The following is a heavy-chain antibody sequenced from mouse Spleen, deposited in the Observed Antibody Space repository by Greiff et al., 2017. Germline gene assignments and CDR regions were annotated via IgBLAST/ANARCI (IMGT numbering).Heavy chain of an antibody. V-gene: IGHV5-16*01. CDR1: GFTFSDYY. D-gene: IGHD2-1*01. J-gene: IGHJ3*01. Sequence: EVKLMESEGGLVQPGSSMKLSCTASGFTFSDYYMAWVRQVPEKGLEWVANINYDGSSTYYLDSLKSRFIISRDNAKNILYLQMSSLKSEDTATYYCARDEGYGNYDYWGQGTLVTVSA. CDR3: ARDEGYGNYDY. CDR2: INYDGSST.